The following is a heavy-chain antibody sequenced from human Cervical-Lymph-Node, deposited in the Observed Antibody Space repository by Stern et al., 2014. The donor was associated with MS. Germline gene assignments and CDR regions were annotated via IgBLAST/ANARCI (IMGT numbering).Heavy chain of an antibody. Sequence: QVQLQESGPGLVKPSQTLSLTCTVSGGSISSGSYYWSWIRQPAGKGLEWIGRVYTGGSTNYNPPLKSRVTISVDPPKTRFSRGLSFVTAADTAVYYCAREVPSRLVYSSGPTKSGRFDYWGQGTLVTVSS. J-gene: IGHJ4*02. V-gene: IGHV4-61*02. D-gene: IGHD6-25*01. CDR2: VYTGGST. CDR3: AREVPSRLVYSSGPTKSGRFDY. CDR1: GGSISSGSYY.